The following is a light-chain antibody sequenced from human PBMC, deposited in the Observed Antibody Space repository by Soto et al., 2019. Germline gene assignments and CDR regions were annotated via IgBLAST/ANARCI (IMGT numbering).Light chain of an antibody. V-gene: IGKV3-20*01. J-gene: IGKJ5*01. Sequence: EIVLTQSPGTLSLSPGEGATLSCRASQSVSSSYLAWYQQSPGQAPRLLIYGTSTRATDIPDRFSGSGSGTDFTLSIGRLEPEDFAVYYCQQYGSPPSSFGQGTRLEIK. CDR1: QSVSSSY. CDR2: GTS. CDR3: QQYGSPPSS.